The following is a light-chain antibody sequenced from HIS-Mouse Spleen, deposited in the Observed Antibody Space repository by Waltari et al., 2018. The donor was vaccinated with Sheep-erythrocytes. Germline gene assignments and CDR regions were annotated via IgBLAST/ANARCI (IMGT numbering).Light chain of an antibody. CDR1: SRHVGGYTY. CDR3: CSYAGSYNHV. J-gene: IGLJ1*01. CDR2: DVS. V-gene: IGLV2-11*01. Sequence: QSALTQPRSVSGSPGQSVPISCTGTSRHVGGYTYVSWYQQHPGKAPKLMIYDVSKRPSGVPDRFSGSKSGNTASLTISGLQAEDEADYYCCSYAGSYNHVFATGTKVTVL.